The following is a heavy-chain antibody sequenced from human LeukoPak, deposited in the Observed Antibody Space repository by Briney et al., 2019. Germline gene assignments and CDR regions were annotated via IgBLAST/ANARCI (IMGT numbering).Heavy chain of an antibody. CDR3: AREGAVAGFFDY. CDR1: GCTFTGYY. CDR2: INPNSGGT. J-gene: IGHJ4*02. V-gene: IGHV1-2*02. D-gene: IGHD6-19*01. Sequence: ASVKVSCKASGCTFTGYYMPWVRQAPGQGLEWMGWINPNSGGTNYAQKFQGRVTMTRDTSISTAYMELSRLRSDDTAVYYCAREGAVAGFFDYWGQGTLVTVSS.